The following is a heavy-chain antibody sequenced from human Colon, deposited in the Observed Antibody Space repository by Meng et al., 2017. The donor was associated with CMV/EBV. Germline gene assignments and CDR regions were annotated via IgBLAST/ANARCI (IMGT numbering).Heavy chain of an antibody. J-gene: IGHJ4*02. CDR1: GVTFSNYA. Sequence: AESLSLSCAASGVTFSNYAMSWVRQAPGKGLEWVSTISGGLSTYYAASVKGRFTISRDNIENTLYLQMNSLRAEDTAVYFCAKGGLKEGGYSSSWCDYWGQGTLVTVSS. CDR3: AKGGLKEGGYSSSWCDY. V-gene: IGHV3-23*01. CDR2: ISGGLST. D-gene: IGHD6-13*01.